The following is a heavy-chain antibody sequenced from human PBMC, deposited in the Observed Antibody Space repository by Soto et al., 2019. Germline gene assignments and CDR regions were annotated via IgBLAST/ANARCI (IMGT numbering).Heavy chain of an antibody. CDR2: IYSGGST. V-gene: IGHV3-53*01. D-gene: IGHD3-10*01. Sequence: QAGGSLRLSCAASGFTVSSNYMSWVRQAPGKGLEWVSVIYSGGSTYYADSVKGRFTISRDNSKNTLYLQMNSLRAEDTAVYYCARDRGVSPPNYYYYGMDVWGQGTTVTVSS. J-gene: IGHJ6*02. CDR1: GFTVSSNY. CDR3: ARDRGVSPPNYYYYGMDV.